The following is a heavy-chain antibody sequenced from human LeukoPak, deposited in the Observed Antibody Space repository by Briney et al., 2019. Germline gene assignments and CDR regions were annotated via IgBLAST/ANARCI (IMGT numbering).Heavy chain of an antibody. Sequence: GGALRLSCVASGFVFSNYWMGWGRQAPGEGRGWGANIKGEGGETYYADSVKGRFTISRDNAKNSLDLQMNSLSDEDTAVSYCARRKEVQTTFDYWGQGTLVTVSS. J-gene: IGHJ4*02. D-gene: IGHD4/OR15-4a*01. CDR3: ARRKEVQTTFDY. CDR1: GFVFSNYW. CDR2: IKGEGGET. V-gene: IGHV3-7*01.